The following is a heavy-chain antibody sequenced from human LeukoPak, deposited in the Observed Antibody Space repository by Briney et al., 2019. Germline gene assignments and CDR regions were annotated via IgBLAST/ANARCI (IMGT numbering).Heavy chain of an antibody. J-gene: IGHJ4*02. CDR2: ISSSSYI. Sequence: GGSLRLSCAASGFTFSSYSMNWVRQAPGKGLEWVSSISSSSYIYYADSVKGRFTISRDNAKNSLYLQMNSLRAEDTAVYYCARAFLGLGDRLPQDYWGQGTLVTVSS. D-gene: IGHD6-25*01. V-gene: IGHV3-21*01. CDR3: ARAFLGLGDRLPQDY. CDR1: GFTFSSYS.